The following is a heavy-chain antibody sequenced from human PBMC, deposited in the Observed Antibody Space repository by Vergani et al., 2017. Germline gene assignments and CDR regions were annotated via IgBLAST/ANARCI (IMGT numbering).Heavy chain of an antibody. V-gene: IGHV1-69*01. CDR3: ARGRSYYYGSGSYYPYLPFATGPDY. D-gene: IGHD3-10*01. Sequence: QVQLVQSGAEVKKPGSSVKVSCKASGGTFSSYAISWVRQAPGQGLEWMGGIIPIFGTANYAQKFQGRVTITADESTSTAYMELSSLRSDDTAVYYCARGRSYYYGSGSYYPYLPFATGPDYWGQGTLVTVSS. J-gene: IGHJ4*02. CDR1: GGTFSSYA. CDR2: IIPIFGTA.